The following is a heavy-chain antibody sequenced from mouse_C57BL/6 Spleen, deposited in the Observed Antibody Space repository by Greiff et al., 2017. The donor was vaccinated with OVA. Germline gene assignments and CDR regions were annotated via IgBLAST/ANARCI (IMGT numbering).Heavy chain of an antibody. Sequence: QVQLKQPGAELVKPGASVKLSCKASGYTFTSYWMHWVKQRPGQGLEWIGMIHPNSGSTNYNEKFKSKATLTVDKSSSTAYMQLSSLTSEDSAVYYCARGRDSWFAYWGQGTLVTVSA. J-gene: IGHJ3*01. CDR2: IHPNSGST. V-gene: IGHV1-64*01. CDR3: ARGRDSWFAY. CDR1: GYTFTSYW.